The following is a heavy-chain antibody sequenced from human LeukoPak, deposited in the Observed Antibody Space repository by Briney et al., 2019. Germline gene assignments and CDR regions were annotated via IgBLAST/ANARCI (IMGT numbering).Heavy chain of an antibody. CDR1: GFTFSSYA. J-gene: IGHJ4*02. V-gene: IGHV3-7*03. CDR2: IKQDGSEK. D-gene: IGHD3-22*01. Sequence: GGSLRLSCAASGFTFSSYAMSWVRQAPGKGLEWVANIKQDGSEKYYVDSVKGRFTVSRDNAKNSLYLQMNSLRAEDTALYYCARVGDYYDSSGYYPYYFDYWGQGTLVTVSS. CDR3: ARVGDYYDSSGYYPYYFDY.